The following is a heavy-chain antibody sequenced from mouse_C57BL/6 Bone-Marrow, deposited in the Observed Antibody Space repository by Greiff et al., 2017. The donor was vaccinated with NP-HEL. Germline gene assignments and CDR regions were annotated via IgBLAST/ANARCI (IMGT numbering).Heavy chain of an antibody. V-gene: IGHV1-81*01. CDR3: ARRGYYYGSSYGFAY. CDR2: IYPRSGNT. Sequence: LVESGAELARPGASVKLSCKASGYTFTSYGISWVKQRTGQGLEWIGEIYPRSGNTYYNEKFKGKATLTADKSSSTAYMELRSLTSEDSAVYFCARRGYYYGSSYGFAYWGQGTLVTVSA. D-gene: IGHD1-1*01. J-gene: IGHJ3*01. CDR1: GYTFTSYG.